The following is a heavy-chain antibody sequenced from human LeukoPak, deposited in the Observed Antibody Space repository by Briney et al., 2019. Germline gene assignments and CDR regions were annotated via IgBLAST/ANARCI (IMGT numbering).Heavy chain of an antibody. CDR2: IRTDGGST. V-gene: IGHV3-74*01. D-gene: IGHD2-8*02. Sequence: PGGSLRLSCAASGFRFSNYWIHWVRQAPAKGLVWVSRIRTDGGSTAYADFVKGRFTISRYNAKNTVYLQMNSLRADDTAVYYCARDMETGGRAFDSWGQGTLVTVSS. CDR1: GFRFSNYW. J-gene: IGHJ4*02. CDR3: ARDMETGGRAFDS.